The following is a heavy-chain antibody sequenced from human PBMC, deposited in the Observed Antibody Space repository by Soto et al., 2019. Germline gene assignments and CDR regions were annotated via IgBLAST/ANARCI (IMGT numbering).Heavy chain of an antibody. J-gene: IGHJ4*02. V-gene: IGHV4-59*08. CDR1: GGSSSSYY. CDR2: IYYSGST. CDR3: ERQNRAVVDN. D-gene: IGHD6-19*01. Sequence: SESMCLTCTVSGGSSSSYYCSCIRQPPGKGLEWIGYIYYSGSTNYNPSLKSRVTISVDTSKNQFSLKLSSVTAADTAVYYCERQNRAVVDNWGQGTLLTLYS.